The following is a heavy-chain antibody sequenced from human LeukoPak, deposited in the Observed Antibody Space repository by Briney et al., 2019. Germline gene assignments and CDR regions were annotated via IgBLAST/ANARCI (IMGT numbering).Heavy chain of an antibody. J-gene: IGHJ6*03. Sequence: PGGSLRLSCAASRFTFSNAWMSWVRQAPGKGLEWVGRIKSKTDGGTTDYAAPVKGRFTISRDNSKNTLYLQMNSLRAEDTAVYYWAGGGFGEAYYYYYYMDVWGKGTTVTVSS. D-gene: IGHD3-10*01. CDR3: AGGGFGEAYYYYYYMDV. CDR2: IKSKTDGGTT. V-gene: IGHV3-15*01. CDR1: RFTFSNAW.